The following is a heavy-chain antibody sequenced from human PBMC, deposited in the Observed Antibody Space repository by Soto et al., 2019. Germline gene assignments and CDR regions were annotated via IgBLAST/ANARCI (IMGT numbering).Heavy chain of an antibody. D-gene: IGHD3-16*01. CDR2: INHSGST. Sequence: PMEPLSLTSDVYGGSFSGYRCSWIRQTAGQGLKRAGAINHSGSTNYNPSLKSRVTISVDTSKNQFSLKLSSVTAADTAVYYCAIFLIMPIPRATLFPYTTLFRSFDMHLGPW. J-gene: IGHJ5*02. CDR1: GGSFSGYR. V-gene: IGHV4-34*01. CDR3: AIFLIMPIPRATLFPYTTLFRSFDMHLGP.